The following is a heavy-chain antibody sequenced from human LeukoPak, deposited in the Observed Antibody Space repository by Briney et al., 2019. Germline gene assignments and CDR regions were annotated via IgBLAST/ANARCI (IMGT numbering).Heavy chain of an antibody. CDR1: GCSFSGYY. Sequence: YPSETLSLTCAVYGCSFSGYYWSWIRQPPGKGLEWIGEINHSGSTNYNPSLKSRVTISVDTSKNQFSLKLSSVTAADTAVYYCARRGYCSSTSCLLNNDAFDIWGQGTMVTVSS. D-gene: IGHD2-2*01. J-gene: IGHJ3*02. CDR2: INHSGST. V-gene: IGHV4-34*01. CDR3: ARRGYCSSTSCLLNNDAFDI.